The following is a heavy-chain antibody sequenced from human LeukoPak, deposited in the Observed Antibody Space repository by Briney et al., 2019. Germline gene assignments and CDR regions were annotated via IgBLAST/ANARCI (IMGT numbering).Heavy chain of an antibody. CDR1: GYTFTSYD. V-gene: IGHV1-8*01. CDR2: MNPNSGNT. CDR3: ARGLRNQQWLAFYYYGMDG. Sequence: AASVKVSCKASGYTFTSYDINWVRQATGQGLEWMGWMNPNSGNTGYAQKFQGRVTMTRNTSISTAYMELSSLRSEDTAVYYCARGLRNQQWLAFYYYGMDGWGQGTTVTVSS. D-gene: IGHD6-19*01. J-gene: IGHJ6*02.